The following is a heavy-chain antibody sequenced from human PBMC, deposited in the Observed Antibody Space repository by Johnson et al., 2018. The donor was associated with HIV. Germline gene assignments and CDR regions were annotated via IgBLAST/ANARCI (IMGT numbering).Heavy chain of an antibody. V-gene: IGHV3-23*04. D-gene: IGHD3-3*01. CDR1: GFTFSSYD. Sequence: VQLVESGGGLVQPGGSLRLSCAASGFTFSSYDMHWVRQAPGKGLEWVSGISGSGASRYFADSVKGRFTISRDNSKNTLYLQMNSLRAEDTAIYYCAKTAWVFEGDASDIWGQGTMVTVSS. J-gene: IGHJ3*02. CDR3: AKTAWVFEGDASDI. CDR2: ISGSGASR.